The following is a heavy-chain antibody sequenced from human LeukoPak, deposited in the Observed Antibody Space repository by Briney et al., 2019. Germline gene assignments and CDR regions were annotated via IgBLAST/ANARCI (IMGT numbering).Heavy chain of an antibody. V-gene: IGHV3-21*01. J-gene: IGHJ1*01. CDR3: AKDDDWGRYKH. D-gene: IGHD3-16*01. Sequence: PGGFLRLSCAASGFTFSSYSMNWVRQAPGKGLEWVSSISSSSSYIYYADSVKGRFTISRDNAKNSLYLQMDSLRAEDTAVYYCAKDDDWGRYKHWGQGTLVTVSS. CDR1: GFTFSSYS. CDR2: ISSSSSYI.